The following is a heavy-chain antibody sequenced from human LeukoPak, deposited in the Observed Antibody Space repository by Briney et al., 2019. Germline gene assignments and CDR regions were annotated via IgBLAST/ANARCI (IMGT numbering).Heavy chain of an antibody. CDR1: VYTFTSYD. J-gene: IGHJ4*02. D-gene: IGHD1-14*01. V-gene: IGHV1-8*01. CDR2: MNPNSGNT. Sequence: GASVKVSFKSSVYTFTSYDINWVRQATGQGLEWMGWMNPNSGNTGYAHKFQGRVTMTSNTSISTAYMELRRLRSEDTAVYYCARGLGNRFGYWGQGTLVTVSS. CDR3: ARGLGNRFGY.